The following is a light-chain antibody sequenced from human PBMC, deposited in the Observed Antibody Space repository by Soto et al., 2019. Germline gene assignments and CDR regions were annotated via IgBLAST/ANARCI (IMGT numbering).Light chain of an antibody. CDR3: QQYDKLPRT. CDR2: DAS. CDR1: QSVTTF. Sequence: EIVLTQSPATLSLSPGERATLSCRASQSVTTFLAWYQQKPDQAPRLLIYDASTRATGIPARFSGSGSGTDFTLTISRLEPEDSGMYYCQQYDKLPRTFGQGTKVDIK. V-gene: IGKV3-11*01. J-gene: IGKJ1*01.